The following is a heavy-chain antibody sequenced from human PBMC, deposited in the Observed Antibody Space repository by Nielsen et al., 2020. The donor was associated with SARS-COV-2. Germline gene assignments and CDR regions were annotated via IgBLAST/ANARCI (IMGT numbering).Heavy chain of an antibody. V-gene: IGHV3-7*01. J-gene: IGHJ4*02. CDR2: IKLDGSEK. D-gene: IGHD4/OR15-4a*01. CDR3: ARVGSYGDPEYLDY. Sequence: GGSLRLSCGASGFTFSDYYMSWIRRAPGKGLEWVGNIKLDGSEKYYVDSVKGRFTISRDNARNTLYLQMNSLRVEDTAVYYCARVGSYGDPEYLDYWGQGALVTVSS. CDR1: GFTFSDYY.